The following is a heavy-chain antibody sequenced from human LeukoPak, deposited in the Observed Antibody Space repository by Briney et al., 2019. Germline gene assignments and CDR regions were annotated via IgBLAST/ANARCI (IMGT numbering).Heavy chain of an antibody. J-gene: IGHJ4*02. Sequence: GGSLRLSCIGSGFTFSYHAMSWVRQAPGKGLEWVSSITGTADGTHYADSVKGRFTISRDNSKNTLFLQMNGLRADDMAIYSCAKGRYSARWSLFDSWGQGTLVTVSS. CDR1: GFTFSYHA. CDR3: AKGRYSARWSLFDS. CDR2: ITGTADGT. D-gene: IGHD1-26*01. V-gene: IGHV3-23*01.